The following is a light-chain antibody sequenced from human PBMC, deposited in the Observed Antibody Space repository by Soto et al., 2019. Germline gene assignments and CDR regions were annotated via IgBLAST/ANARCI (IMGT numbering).Light chain of an antibody. CDR3: SSYTRSSSSLDV. V-gene: IGLV2-14*01. CDR1: SSDVGGYNY. Sequence: QSALTQPASVSGSPGQSITISCTGTSSDVGGYNYVSWYQQHPGKAPKLMIYDVSNRPSGVSNRFSGSKSGNTASLTISGLQAEDEGEYYCSSYTRSSSSLDVFGPGTKLTVL. J-gene: IGLJ1*01. CDR2: DVS.